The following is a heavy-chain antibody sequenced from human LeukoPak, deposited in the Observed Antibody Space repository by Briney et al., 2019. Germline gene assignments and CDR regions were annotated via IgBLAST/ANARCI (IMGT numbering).Heavy chain of an antibody. V-gene: IGHV4-59*12. J-gene: IGHJ4*02. Sequence: SETLSLTCTVSGGSISSYYWSWIRQPPGKGLKWIGNIYYSGYTTYSPSLRSRVTISVDTSKNQFSLKLSSVTAADTAVYYCARLYSGSYIYWGQGTLVTVSS. CDR1: GGSISSYY. CDR2: IYYSGYT. D-gene: IGHD1-26*01. CDR3: ARLYSGSYIY.